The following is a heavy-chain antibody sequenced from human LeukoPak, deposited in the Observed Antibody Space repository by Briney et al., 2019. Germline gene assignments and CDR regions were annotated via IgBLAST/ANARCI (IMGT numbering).Heavy chain of an antibody. Sequence: SETLSLTCTVSGGSISSSSYYWGWIRQPPGKGLEWIGYIYYSGSTYYNPSLKSRVTISVDTSKNQFSLKLSSVTAADTAVYYCARGDHAFYDYPFIWGQGTLVTVSS. CDR1: GGSISSSSYY. D-gene: IGHD2/OR15-2a*01. J-gene: IGHJ4*02. CDR2: IYYSGST. V-gene: IGHV4-30-4*08. CDR3: ARGDHAFYDYPFI.